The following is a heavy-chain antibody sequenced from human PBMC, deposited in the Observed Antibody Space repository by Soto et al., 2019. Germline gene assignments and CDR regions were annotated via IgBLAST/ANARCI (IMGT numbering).Heavy chain of an antibody. CDR3: ARAAIAAAGATYFDL. J-gene: IGHJ2*01. V-gene: IGHV3-13*01. CDR2: IGTAGDT. Sequence: GGSLRLSCAASGFTFSSYDMHWVRQATGKGLEWVSAIGTAGDTYYPGSVKGRFTISRENAKNSLYLQMNSLRAGDTAVCYCARAAIAAAGATYFDLWGRGTLVTVSS. D-gene: IGHD6-13*01. CDR1: GFTFSSYD.